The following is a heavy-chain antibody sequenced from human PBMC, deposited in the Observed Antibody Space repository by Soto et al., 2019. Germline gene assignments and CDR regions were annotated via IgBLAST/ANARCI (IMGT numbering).Heavy chain of an antibody. V-gene: IGHV3-23*01. CDR1: GFSFSSYG. Sequence: GGSQRLSCAASGFSFSSYGMTWVRQKPGEGLEWVSGISDSGGITYYGDSVKGRFTISRDNSENTLYLQMNSLRAEDTAVYYCAKEVYSTTWYYSDNWGQGTLVTVSS. CDR2: ISDSGGIT. D-gene: IGHD6-13*01. J-gene: IGHJ4*02. CDR3: AKEVYSTTWYYSDN.